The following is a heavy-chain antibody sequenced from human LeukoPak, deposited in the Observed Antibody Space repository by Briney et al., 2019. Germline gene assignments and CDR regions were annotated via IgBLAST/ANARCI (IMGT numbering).Heavy chain of an antibody. V-gene: IGHV4-59*08. J-gene: IGHJ4*02. CDR1: GASISSYY. CDR2: IYYSGRT. Sequence: PSETLSLTCTVSGASISSYYWSWIRQPPGKGLEWIGHIYYSGRTNYNPSLKSRVTISVDTSKNQFSLKLSSVTAADTAVYYCARGFLYYFDYWGQGTPVTVSS. CDR3: ARGFLYYFDY.